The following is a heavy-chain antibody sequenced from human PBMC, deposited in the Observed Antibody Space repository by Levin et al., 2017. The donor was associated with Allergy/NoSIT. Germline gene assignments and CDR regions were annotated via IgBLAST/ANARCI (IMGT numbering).Heavy chain of an antibody. J-gene: IGHJ3*02. CDR2: IYPGDSDT. V-gene: IGHV5-51*01. CDR1: GYSFTSYW. D-gene: IGHD3-9*01. CDR3: ARARNGVRYVDWAGAFDI. Sequence: PGESLKISCKGSGYSFTSYWIGWVRQMPGKGLEWMGIIYPGDSDTRYSPSFQGQVTISADKAISTAYLQWSSLKASDTDMYDCARARNGVRYVDWAGAFDIWGQGTMVTVSS.